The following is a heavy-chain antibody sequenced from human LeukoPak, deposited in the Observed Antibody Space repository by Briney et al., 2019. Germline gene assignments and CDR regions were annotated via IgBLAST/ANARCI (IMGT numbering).Heavy chain of an antibody. CDR2: SHPSGNS. CDR1: GGSNTSYY. Sequence: SETLSLTCTVSGGSNTSYYWSWIRRPPGKGLEWIGYSHPSGNSNYSPSLKSRVTISIDASRNQFSLKLSSVTAADTAVYYCARKAPKKAWFDPWGQGTLVTVSS. J-gene: IGHJ5*02. CDR3: ARKAPKKAWFDP. V-gene: IGHV4-4*09.